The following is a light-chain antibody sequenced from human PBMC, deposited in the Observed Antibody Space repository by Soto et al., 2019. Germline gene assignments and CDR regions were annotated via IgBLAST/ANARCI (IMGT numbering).Light chain of an antibody. CDR3: QQYGSSPWT. V-gene: IGKV3-20*01. CDR2: GAS. J-gene: IGKJ1*01. CDR1: QSVSSSY. Sequence: TQSPGTLSLCPGERATLSCRASQSVSSSYLACYQQKPGQAPRLLIYGASSRATGIPDRFSGSGSGTDFTLTISRLEPEDFAVYYCQQYGSSPWTFGQGTKV.